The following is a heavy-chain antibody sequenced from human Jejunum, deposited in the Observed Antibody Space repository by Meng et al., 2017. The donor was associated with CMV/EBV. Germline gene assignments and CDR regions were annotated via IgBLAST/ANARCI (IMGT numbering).Heavy chain of an antibody. J-gene: IGHJ3*02. CDR3: ASQGYDFWSGYYAFDI. V-gene: IGHV1-2*02. CDR1: FTGHY. Sequence: FTGHYMHWVRQAPGQGLEWMGRITPKSGGANYAQKFQGRVTMTRDTSISTAYMELNRLRSDDTAVYYCASQGYDFWSGYYAFDIWGQGTKVTVSS. CDR2: ITPKSGGA. D-gene: IGHD3-3*01.